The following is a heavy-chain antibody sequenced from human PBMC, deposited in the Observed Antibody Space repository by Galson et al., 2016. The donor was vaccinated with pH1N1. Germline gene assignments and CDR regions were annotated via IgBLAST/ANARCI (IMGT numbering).Heavy chain of an antibody. J-gene: IGHJ4*02. CDR1: GFSFSTYG. CDR3: ARGWFDYSGYHDY. Sequence: SLRLSCATPGFSFSTYGMHWVRQAPGKGLEWVAVIWPDGTNKYYGDSVKGRFTISRDNPQNTLYLQMNSLRDEDTAIYYCARGWFDYSGYHDYWGQGTLVTVSS. D-gene: IGHD5-12*01. V-gene: IGHV3-33*01. CDR2: IWPDGTNK.